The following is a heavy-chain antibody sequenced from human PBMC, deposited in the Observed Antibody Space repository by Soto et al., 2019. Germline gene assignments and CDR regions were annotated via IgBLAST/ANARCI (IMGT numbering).Heavy chain of an antibody. V-gene: IGHV4-4*02. CDR2: IYRTGST. D-gene: IGHD1-7*01. CDR1: GGSFTSNTW. Sequence: QVQLQESGPGLVKPSGTLSLTCAVSGGSFTSNTWCTWVRQPPGQVREWIGEIYRTGSTNYNPSLKGRVTTSLDMSENQFSLRVASVIAAGPAVYYCESLDPGTSVDYWGQGTLFTVSS. J-gene: IGHJ4*02. CDR3: ESLDPGTSVDY.